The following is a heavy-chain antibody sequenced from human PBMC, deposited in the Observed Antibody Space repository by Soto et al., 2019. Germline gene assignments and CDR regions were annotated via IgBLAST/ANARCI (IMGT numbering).Heavy chain of an antibody. CDR1: GFTFSSYG. V-gene: IGHV3-33*01. J-gene: IGHJ4*02. Sequence: QVQLVESGGGVVQHGRSLRLSCAASGFTFSSYGMHWVRQAPGKGLEWVAVIWYDGSNKYYADSVKGRFTISRDNSKNTLYVQMNSLRAEDTAVYYCAREDYGSGSFDYWGQGTLVTVSS. CDR2: IWYDGSNK. D-gene: IGHD3-10*01. CDR3: AREDYGSGSFDY.